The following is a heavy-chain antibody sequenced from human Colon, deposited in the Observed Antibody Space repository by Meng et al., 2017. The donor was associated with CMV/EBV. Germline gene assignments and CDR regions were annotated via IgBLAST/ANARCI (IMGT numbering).Heavy chain of an antibody. CDR2: ISGSGTTI. J-gene: IGHJ6*02. CDR1: GFTFSNFY. D-gene: IGHD4-11*01. Sequence: GGSLRLSCAASGFTFSNFYMYWVRQAPGKGLEWVAYISGSGTTIQHADSVKGRFTISRDNAKNSLSLQMNSLRAEDTAIYYCARDRVGTVTTPDGYFYYGLEVWGQGTTVTVSS. V-gene: IGHV3-11*01. CDR3: ARDRVGTVTTPDGYFYYGLEV.